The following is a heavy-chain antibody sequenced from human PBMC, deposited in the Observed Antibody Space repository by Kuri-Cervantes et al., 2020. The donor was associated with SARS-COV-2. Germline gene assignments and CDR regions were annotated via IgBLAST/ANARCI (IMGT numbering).Heavy chain of an antibody. V-gene: IGHV4-34*01. J-gene: IGHJ6*03. CDR3: ATQRGRMSSSFHYYYMDV. Sequence: SETLSLTCAVYGGSFSGYYWSWIRQPPGKGLAWIGEINHSGSTYYNPSLKSRVTISVDTSKNQFSLKLSSVTAADTAVYYCATQRGRMSSSFHYYYMDVWGKGTTVTVSS. CDR1: GGSFSGYY. D-gene: IGHD6-6*01. CDR2: INHSGST.